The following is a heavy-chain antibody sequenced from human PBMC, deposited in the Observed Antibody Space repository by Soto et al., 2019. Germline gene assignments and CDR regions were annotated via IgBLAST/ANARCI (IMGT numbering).Heavy chain of an antibody. J-gene: IGHJ4*02. CDR3: ARNDGSRSTDY. D-gene: IGHD3-10*01. V-gene: IGHV4-59*08. Sequence: SETLSLTCTVSGGSISSDYWNWIRQPPGKGLEWIGYIHSGSTTYSASLRSRVTISVDTSKNQFSLKLSSVTAADTAVYFCARNDGSRSTDYWGQGTLVTVSS. CDR1: GGSISSDY. CDR2: IHSGST.